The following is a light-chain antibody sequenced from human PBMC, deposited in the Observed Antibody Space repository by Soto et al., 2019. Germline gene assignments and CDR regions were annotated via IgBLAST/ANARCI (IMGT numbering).Light chain of an antibody. CDR1: QSVSSS. Sequence: EVVMTQSPANLSLSPGAGATLSCRASQSVSSSFLAWYQQKPGQAPRLLIYGASTRATGFPARFSGSGSGTEFTLTISSLQSEDSAVYYCQQYNKWPRTFGQGTKVDIK. CDR3: QQYNKWPRT. V-gene: IGKV3-15*01. J-gene: IGKJ1*01. CDR2: GAS.